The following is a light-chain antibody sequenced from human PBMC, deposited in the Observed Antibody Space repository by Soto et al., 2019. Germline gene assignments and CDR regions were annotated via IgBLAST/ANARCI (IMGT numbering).Light chain of an antibody. J-gene: IGKJ5*01. Sequence: ETGMTQSPGTLSVSPGERATLSCTASQSVDSTLAWYQQKPGLAPSPLIYGAPTRATGISASFSGSGSETEFTLTISSLQSDDVAVYYCQQYNNWPITFGQGTRLEIK. CDR2: GAP. CDR1: QSVDST. V-gene: IGKV3-15*01. CDR3: QQYNNWPIT.